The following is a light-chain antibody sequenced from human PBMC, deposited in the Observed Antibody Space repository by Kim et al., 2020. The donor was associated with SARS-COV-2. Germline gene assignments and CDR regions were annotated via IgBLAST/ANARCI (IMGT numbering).Light chain of an antibody. CDR2: TDN. CDR3: AAWDDSLSGYV. CDR1: PSNVGSNH. Sequence: GQGVTISCSGIPSNVGSNHVYCYQQLPGTAPKLLIYTDNLRPSGVPDRFSGSKSGTSASLAISGLRSEDEADYYCAAWDDSLSGYVFGTGTKVTVL. V-gene: IGLV1-47*02. J-gene: IGLJ1*01.